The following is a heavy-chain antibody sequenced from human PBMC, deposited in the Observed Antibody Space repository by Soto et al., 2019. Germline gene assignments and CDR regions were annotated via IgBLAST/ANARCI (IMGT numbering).Heavy chain of an antibody. CDR2: IYWDDDK. CDR3: AHRTTTVTWWFDP. J-gene: IGHJ5*02. V-gene: IGHV2-5*02. Sequence: QITLKESGPTLVKPTQTLTLTCTFSGFSLTTSGVGVGWIRQPPGKALEWLALIYWDDDKRYSPSLKSRLTTPKNTSKTQVVLTMTIMDPADTATYFCAHRTTTVTWWFDPWGQGTLVTVSS. D-gene: IGHD4-17*01. CDR1: GFSLTTSGVG.